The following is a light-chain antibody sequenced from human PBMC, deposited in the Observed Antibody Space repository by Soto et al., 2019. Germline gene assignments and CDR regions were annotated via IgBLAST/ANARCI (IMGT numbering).Light chain of an antibody. CDR1: QSISSY. Sequence: DIQMTQSPSSLSASVGDRVTITCRASQSISSYLHWYQQKPGKAPKLLIYAASSLQSGVPSRFSGSGAGTDFTLTISSLQPEDFASYYCQRSFSTPLTFGGGTKVEIK. CDR2: AAS. J-gene: IGKJ4*01. V-gene: IGKV1-39*01. CDR3: QRSFSTPLT.